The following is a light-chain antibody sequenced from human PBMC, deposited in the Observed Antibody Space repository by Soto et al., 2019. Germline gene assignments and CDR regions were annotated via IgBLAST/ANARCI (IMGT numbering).Light chain of an antibody. CDR1: RSVSSNY. CDR3: QQYGTSAPIA. V-gene: IGKV3-20*01. Sequence: EIVLTQSPGTLSLSPGERATLSCRASRSVSSNYLAWYQQKPGQAPSLLIYGASSRATGIPDRFSGSGSGTDFTLTISRLEAEDFGMYYCQQYGTSAPIAFGQGTRVEIE. CDR2: GAS. J-gene: IGKJ5*01.